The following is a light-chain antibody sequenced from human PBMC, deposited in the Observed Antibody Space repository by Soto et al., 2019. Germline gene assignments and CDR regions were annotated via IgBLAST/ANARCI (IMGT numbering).Light chain of an antibody. CDR3: QQLTSYQLT. J-gene: IGKJ4*01. V-gene: IGKV1-9*01. CDR1: QSISSY. Sequence: IQLTQSPSLLSASVGDRVTITCRASQSISSYLSWYHQKPGKATKLLIYAAYSLQSGVPSRFSGGGAGTEFLPTISRLQPEDFTNYSCQQLTSYQLTFGRGTKVDIK. CDR2: AAY.